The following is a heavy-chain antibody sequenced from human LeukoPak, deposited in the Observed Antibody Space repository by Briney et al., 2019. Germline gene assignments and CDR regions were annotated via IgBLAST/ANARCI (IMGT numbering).Heavy chain of an antibody. CDR2: ISGSGYST. D-gene: IGHD3-22*01. J-gene: IGHJ4*02. Sequence: GGSLRLSCAASGFTFSTYAVNWVRQAPGRGLEWVSGISGSGYSTYYADSVKGRFTISRDNSKDTLYLQLNSLRAEDTAVYYCATTYFYDNSGSYYFDYWGQGTLVTVSS. CDR3: ATTYFYDNSGSYYFDY. CDR1: GFTFSTYA. V-gene: IGHV3-23*01.